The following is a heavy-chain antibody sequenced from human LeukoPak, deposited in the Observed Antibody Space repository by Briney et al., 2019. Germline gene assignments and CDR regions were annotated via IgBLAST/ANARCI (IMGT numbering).Heavy chain of an antibody. D-gene: IGHD2-21*01. V-gene: IGHV4-39*02. J-gene: IGHJ4*02. Sequence: PSETLSLTCTVSGDSISSSHFFWGWIRPTPGKGLEWIGSIDCCGSTYYNPSLKSRVTISVDTSKNQFSLKLSSVTAADTAVYYCAREAVIATNYFDYWGQGTLVTVSS. CDR1: GDSISSSHFF. CDR3: AREAVIATNYFDY. CDR2: IDCCGST.